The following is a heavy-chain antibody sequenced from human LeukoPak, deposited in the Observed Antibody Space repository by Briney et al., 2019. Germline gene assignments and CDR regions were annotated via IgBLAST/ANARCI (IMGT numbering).Heavy chain of an antibody. Sequence: GGSLRLSCAASGFTFSTYSMTWVRQGPGKGLEWVSAISGSGGSTYYADSVKGRFTISRDNSKNTLYLQMNSLRAEDTAVYYCAKGFGTVDTGYFDYWGQGTLVTVSS. D-gene: IGHD4-23*01. V-gene: IGHV3-23*01. CDR3: AKGFGTVDTGYFDY. CDR2: ISGSGGST. J-gene: IGHJ4*02. CDR1: GFTFSTYS.